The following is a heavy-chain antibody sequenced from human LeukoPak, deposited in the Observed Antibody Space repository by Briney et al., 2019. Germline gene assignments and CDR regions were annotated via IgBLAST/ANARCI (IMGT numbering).Heavy chain of an antibody. J-gene: IGHJ4*02. CDR3: ATDYDSGGLYSHFDN. CDR2: ISESGDTT. Sequence: GGSLRLSCAASGFTFNNYAMSWVRQAPGKGLEWVSVISESGDTTHYADSVRGRFSSSRDNSKNALYLQMISLRAEDTAVYYCATDYDSGGLYSHFDNWGQGTLVTVSS. V-gene: IGHV3-23*01. D-gene: IGHD3-22*01. CDR1: GFTFNNYA.